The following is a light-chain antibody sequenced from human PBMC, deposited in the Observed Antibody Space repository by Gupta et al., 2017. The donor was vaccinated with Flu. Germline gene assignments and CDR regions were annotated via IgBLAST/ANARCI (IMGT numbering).Light chain of an antibody. J-gene: IGLJ7*01. CDR1: RSNIGNNY. CDR3: DTWDTRMSAAV. V-gene: IGLV1-51*01. CDR2: DNN. Sequence: QSVLTQPPSVSAAPGQKVTISCSGSRSNIGNNYVSWYQQLPGTTPKLLIYDNNRRHSGIPDRFSGSKSGTSATLRTTGLQTGDEADYYWDTWDTRMSAAVFGGGTKLTVL.